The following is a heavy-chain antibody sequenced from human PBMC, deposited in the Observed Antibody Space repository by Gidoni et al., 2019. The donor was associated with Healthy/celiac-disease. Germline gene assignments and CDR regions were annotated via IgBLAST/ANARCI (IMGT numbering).Heavy chain of an antibody. CDR3: ARGCAWWVTTSGYYFDY. J-gene: IGHJ4*02. D-gene: IGHD4-17*01. Sequence: QVQLQQWGAGLLKPSETLSLTCAVYGGSFSGYYWSWIRQPPGKGLEWIGEINHSGSTNYNPSLKSRVTISVDTSKNQFSLKLSSVTAADTAVYYCARGCAWWVTTSGYYFDYWGQGTLVTVSS. CDR1: GGSFSGYY. CDR2: INHSGST. V-gene: IGHV4-34*01.